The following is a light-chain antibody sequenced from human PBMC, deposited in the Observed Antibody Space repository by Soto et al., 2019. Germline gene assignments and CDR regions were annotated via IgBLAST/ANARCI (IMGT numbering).Light chain of an antibody. CDR3: QQYGSSLTWT. J-gene: IGKJ5*01. V-gene: IGKV3-20*01. CDR1: QSIGNY. Sequence: EVVLTQSPATLSLSPGEGATLSCRASQSIGNYLAWYQQKPGQAPRLLIYATSNRATGIPARFSGSGSGTDFTLTISRLEPEDFAVYYCQQYGSSLTWTFGQGTRLEIK. CDR2: ATS.